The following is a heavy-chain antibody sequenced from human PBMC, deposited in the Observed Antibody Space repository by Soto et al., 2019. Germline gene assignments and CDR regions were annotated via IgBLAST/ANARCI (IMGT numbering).Heavy chain of an antibody. Sequence: ASVKVSCKASGGTFSKYAIDWVRQAPGQGLEWMGGIIPLFGTAKYAQKFQGRVTITADEATSTAYMELSSLRSEDTAVYYCARPFDYDTSGYYYAYWGQGTLVTVSS. J-gene: IGHJ4*02. D-gene: IGHD3-22*01. V-gene: IGHV1-69*13. CDR1: GGTFSKYA. CDR2: IIPLFGTA. CDR3: ARPFDYDTSGYYYAY.